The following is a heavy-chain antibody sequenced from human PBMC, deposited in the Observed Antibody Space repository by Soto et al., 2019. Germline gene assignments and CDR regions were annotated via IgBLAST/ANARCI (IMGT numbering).Heavy chain of an antibody. CDR2: ISADNGNT. V-gene: IGHV1-18*01. Sequence: QAQLVPSGAEVKKPGASVKVSCKASGYTFYSHSISWVRQAPGQGLEWLGRISADNGNTNYAQKFRGRVTMTTDTHTGTVYMELRNLRSYDTAVYYCAKCIQQDYYYGMDVWGQGTTVTVSS. CDR1: GYTFYSHS. CDR3: AKCIQQDYYYGMDV. J-gene: IGHJ6*02. D-gene: IGHD5-18*01.